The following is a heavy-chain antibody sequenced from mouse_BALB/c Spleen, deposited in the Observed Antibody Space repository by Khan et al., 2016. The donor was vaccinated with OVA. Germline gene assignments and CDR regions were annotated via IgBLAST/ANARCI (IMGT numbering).Heavy chain of an antibody. D-gene: IGHD1-1*01. V-gene: IGHV5-6*01. CDR1: GFTFSTYG. CDR2: ISTGGSYT. J-gene: IGHJ3*01. CDR3: TRLAYYYDSEGFAY. Sequence: EVELVESGGVLVNPGGSLKLTCAASGFTFSTYGMSWVRQTPDKRLEWVATISTGGSYTYYPDSVKGRFTISRDNAKNTLYLQMSSLKSEDTAMFYCTRLAYYYDSEGFAYWGQGTLVTVSA.